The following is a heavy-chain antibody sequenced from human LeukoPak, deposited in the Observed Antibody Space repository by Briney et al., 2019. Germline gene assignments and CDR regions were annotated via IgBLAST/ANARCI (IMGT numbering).Heavy chain of an antibody. D-gene: IGHD2-15*01. J-gene: IGHJ5*02. CDR1: GGSISSGDYY. CDR2: IYYSGST. V-gene: IGHV4-30-4*01. CDR3: ARHNVYCRGGRCYPDWFDP. Sequence: PSQTLSLTCTVSGGSISSGDYYWSWIRQPPGKGLEWIVYIYYSGSTYYNPSLKSRLTISIDTSKSQFSLKLSSVTAADTAVYYCARHNVYCRGGRCYPDWFDPWGLGTLVTVSS.